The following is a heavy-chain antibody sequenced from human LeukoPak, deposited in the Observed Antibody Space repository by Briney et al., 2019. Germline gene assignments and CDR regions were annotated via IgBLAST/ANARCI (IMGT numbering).Heavy chain of an antibody. CDR1: GYTFASYD. D-gene: IGHD2-2*01. J-gene: IGHJ5*02. CDR2: MNPNSGNT. Sequence: GASVKVSCKASGYTFASYDINWVRQATGQGLEWMGWMNPNSGNTGYAQKFQGRVTMTRNTSISTAYMEPSSLRSEDTAVYYCARRGRYCSSTSCHIKFNWFDPWGQGTLVTVSS. CDR3: ARRGRYCSSTSCHIKFNWFDP. V-gene: IGHV1-8*01.